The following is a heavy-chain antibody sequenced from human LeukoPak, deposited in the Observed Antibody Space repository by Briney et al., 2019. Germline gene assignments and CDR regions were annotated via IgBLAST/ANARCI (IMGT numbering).Heavy chain of an antibody. V-gene: IGHV3-7*05. D-gene: IGHD4/OR15-4a*01. CDR1: GFTFSSYW. Sequence: GGSLRLSCAASGFTFSSYWMSWVRQAPAKGLESVANIKEDGSEKYYVDSVKGRFTISGDNAKNSLYLQMNSLRAEDTAVYYCTRGAGAFSSWGQGTLVTVSS. CDR2: IKEDGSEK. J-gene: IGHJ4*02. CDR3: TRGAGAFSS.